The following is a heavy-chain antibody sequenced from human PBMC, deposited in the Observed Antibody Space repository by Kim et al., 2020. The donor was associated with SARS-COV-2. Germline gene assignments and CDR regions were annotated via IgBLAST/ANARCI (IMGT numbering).Heavy chain of an antibody. D-gene: IGHD3-3*01. CDR3: VRAINLATFDI. CDR1: DNSFYDSN. CDR2: ITHRGGT. J-gene: IGHJ4*02. Sequence: SETLSLTCSFYDNSFYDSNWSWIRQPPGKGLEWIGRITHRGGTRYNPAFKSRVSLSVDSYNKHFSLSLTSLTAADTAFYYCVRAINLATFDIWGQGPLVAVSS. V-gene: IGHV4-34*01.